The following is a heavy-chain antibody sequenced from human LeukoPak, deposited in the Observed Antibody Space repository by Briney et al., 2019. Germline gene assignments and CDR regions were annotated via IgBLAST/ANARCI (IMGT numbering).Heavy chain of an antibody. CDR2: IIPIFGTA. CDR3: ARAGPKGDSSGYPGAFDI. D-gene: IGHD3-22*01. Sequence: SVKVSCKASGGTFSSYAISWVRQAPGQGLEWMGGIIPIFGTANYAQKFQGRVTITADESTSTAYMELSSLRSEDTAVYYCARAGPKGDSSGYPGAFDIWGQGTMVTVSS. J-gene: IGHJ3*02. CDR1: GGTFSSYA. V-gene: IGHV1-69*13.